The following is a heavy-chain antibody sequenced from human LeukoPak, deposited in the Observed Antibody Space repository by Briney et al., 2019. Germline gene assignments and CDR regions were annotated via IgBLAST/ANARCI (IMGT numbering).Heavy chain of an antibody. CDR3: ARSFPPTSGDLAGLAWDY. Sequence: SGGSLRLSCAASGFTFSSYAMSWVRQAPGKGLEWVSAISGSGGSTYYADSVEGRFTISRDNAKNSLFLQMNSLRAEDTAVYYCARSFPPTSGDLAGLAWDYWGQGALVTVSS. V-gene: IGHV3-23*01. J-gene: IGHJ4*02. CDR1: GFTFSSYA. D-gene: IGHD1-26*01. CDR2: ISGSGGST.